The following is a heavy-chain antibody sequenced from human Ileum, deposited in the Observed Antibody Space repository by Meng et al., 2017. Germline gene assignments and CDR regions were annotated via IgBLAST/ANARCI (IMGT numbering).Heavy chain of an antibody. D-gene: IGHD2-21*02. CDR2: INHSGSS. CDR1: GGSFSHND. V-gene: IGHV4-34*02. Sequence: QVQLQQWGAGLLKPSETLSLTCAFYGGSFSHNDWNWIHQFPGKGLEWIGQINHSGSSNYNPSLSSRVTISADMSKSQSSLKLSSVTAADTAVYYCRLAYCIGDCGDYWGQGTLVTVSS. J-gene: IGHJ4*02. CDR3: RLAYCIGDCGDY.